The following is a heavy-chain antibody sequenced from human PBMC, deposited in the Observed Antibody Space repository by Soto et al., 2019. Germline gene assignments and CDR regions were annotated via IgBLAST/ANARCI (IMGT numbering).Heavy chain of an antibody. CDR1: GFTFSSYG. CDR3: AGSSRYYSSFYFDY. Sequence: GGSLRLSXEASGFTFSSYGMNWVRQAPGKGLEWVSYMSSSGSTIYYADSVKGRFTISRDNAKNSLYLQMNSLRAEDTAVYYCAGSSRYYSSFYFDYWGQGTPVTVSS. D-gene: IGHD3-22*01. J-gene: IGHJ4*02. CDR2: MSSSGSTI. V-gene: IGHV3-48*03.